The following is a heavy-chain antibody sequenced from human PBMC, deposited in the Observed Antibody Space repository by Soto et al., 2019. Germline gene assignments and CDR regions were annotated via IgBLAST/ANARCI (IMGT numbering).Heavy chain of an antibody. CDR1: GGSLSSGNYY. CDR3: ARYGVVPAAKWFDP. CDR2: IYYNGRT. J-gene: IGHJ5*02. D-gene: IGHD2-2*01. V-gene: IGHV4-31*01. Sequence: SETLSLTCTVSGGSLSSGNYYWSWIRHHPGKGLEWIGHIYYNGRTHYNPSLQTPVTISLDTSKNQFSLKVNSVTAADTAVYYCARYGVVPAAKWFDPWGQGTRVT.